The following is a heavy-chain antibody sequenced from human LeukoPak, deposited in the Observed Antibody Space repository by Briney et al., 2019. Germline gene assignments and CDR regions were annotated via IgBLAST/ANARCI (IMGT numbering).Heavy chain of an antibody. Sequence: SETLSLTCTVSGGSISGSSSYWGWIRQPPGKGLEWIGLLNYSGTTYYNPSFKSRVTISIDTSRTQFSLKLSSVTAADTAVYYCARDQDGLLPEYFDYWGQGTLVTVSS. CDR1: GGSISGSSSY. J-gene: IGHJ4*02. CDR2: LNYSGTT. V-gene: IGHV4-39*07. CDR3: ARDQDGLLPEYFDY. D-gene: IGHD4-17*01.